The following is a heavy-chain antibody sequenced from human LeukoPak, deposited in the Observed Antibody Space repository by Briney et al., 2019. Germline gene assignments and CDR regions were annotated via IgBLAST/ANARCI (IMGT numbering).Heavy chain of an antibody. CDR1: GFTFSSYS. V-gene: IGHV3-21*01. CDR2: ISSSSSYI. J-gene: IGHJ3*02. CDR3: ARSSPHCSSTSCYNDAFDI. Sequence: PGGSLRLSCAASGFTFSSYSMNWVRQAPGKGLECVSSISSSSSYIYYADSVKGRFTSSRDNAKNSLYLQMNSLRAEDTAVYYCARSSPHCSSTSCYNDAFDIWGQGTMVTVSS. D-gene: IGHD2-2*02.